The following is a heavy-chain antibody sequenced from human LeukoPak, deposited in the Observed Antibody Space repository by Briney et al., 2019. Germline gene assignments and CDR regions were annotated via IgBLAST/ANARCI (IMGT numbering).Heavy chain of an antibody. CDR1: GYSISSGYY. CDR2: IYHSGST. D-gene: IGHD2-2*01. V-gene: IGHV4-38-2*01. CDR3: ARLIFEDIVVVPAAGSIDY. Sequence: PSETLSLTCAVSGYSISSGYYWGWIRQPPGKGLEWIGSIYHSGSTYYNPSLKSRVTISVDTSKNQFSLKLSSVTAADTAVYYCARLIFEDIVVVPAAGSIDYWGQGTLATVSS. J-gene: IGHJ4*02.